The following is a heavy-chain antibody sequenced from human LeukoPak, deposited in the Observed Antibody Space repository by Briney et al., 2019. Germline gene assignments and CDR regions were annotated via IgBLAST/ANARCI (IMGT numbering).Heavy chain of an antibody. CDR2: IWYDGSNK. CDR1: XFTFSSYG. Sequence: GGSLRLSCAASXFTFSSYGMHWVRQAPGKGLEWVAVIWYDGSNKYYADSVKGRFTISRDNSKNTLYLQMNSLRAEDTAVYYCARDFDAFDIWGQGTMVTVSS. CDR3: ARDFDAFDI. J-gene: IGHJ3*02. V-gene: IGHV3-33*01.